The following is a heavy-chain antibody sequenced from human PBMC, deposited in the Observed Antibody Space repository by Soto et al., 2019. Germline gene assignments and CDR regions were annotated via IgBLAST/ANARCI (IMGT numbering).Heavy chain of an antibody. V-gene: IGHV4-61*01. J-gene: IGHJ4*02. CDR3: ARDSSRLGHFDF. D-gene: IGHD3-16*01. CDR2: ISYSGST. Sequence: QVQLQESGPGLVKPSETLSLTCIVSGGSVSSSSYYWNWIRQPPGQGLEWIGYISYSGSTNYNPSLNSRVTISVDRSKNQFSLNLTSVTTADTAVYYCARDSSRLGHFDFWGQGTLVTVSS. CDR1: GGSVSSSSYY.